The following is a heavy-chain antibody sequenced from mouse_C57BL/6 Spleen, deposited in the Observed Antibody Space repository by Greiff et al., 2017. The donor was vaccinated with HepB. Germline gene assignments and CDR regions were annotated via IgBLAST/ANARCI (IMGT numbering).Heavy chain of an antibody. D-gene: IGHD2-4*01. CDR1: GYTFTEYT. J-gene: IGHJ4*01. V-gene: IGHV1-62-2*01. CDR2: FYPGSGSI. CDR3: ARHEETYDYDADYAMDY. Sequence: QVQLKQSGAELVKPGASVKLSCKASGYTFTEYTIHWVKQRSGQGLEWIGWFYPGSGSIKYNEKFKDKATLTADKSSSTVYMELSRLTSEDSAVYFCARHEETYDYDADYAMDYWGQGTSVTVSS.